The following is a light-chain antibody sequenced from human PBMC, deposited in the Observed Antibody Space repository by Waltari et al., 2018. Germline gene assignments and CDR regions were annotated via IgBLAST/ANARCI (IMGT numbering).Light chain of an antibody. J-gene: IGKJ5*01. V-gene: IGKV3-11*01. Sequence: EIVLTQSPGTLSLSPGERATLSCRASQSIDNYLAWYQQKPGQAPRLLIYDASSRATGIPVRFSGSGSGTDFTLTISSLEPEDFAVYYCQQRANWPITFGQGTRLEIK. CDR2: DAS. CDR3: QQRANWPIT. CDR1: QSIDNY.